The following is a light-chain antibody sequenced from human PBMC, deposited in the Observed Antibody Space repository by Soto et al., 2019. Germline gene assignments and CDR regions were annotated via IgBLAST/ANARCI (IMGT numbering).Light chain of an antibody. Sequence: QSALTQPASVSGSPGQSITISCTGTSSDVGGYNYVSWYQQHPGKAPKLMIYDVSNRPSGVSNRFSGSKSGDTASLTISGRQAEDEADYYCSSYTSSSTLDVFGTGTKLPVL. CDR1: SSDVGGYNY. CDR2: DVS. J-gene: IGLJ1*01. V-gene: IGLV2-14*01. CDR3: SSYTSSSTLDV.